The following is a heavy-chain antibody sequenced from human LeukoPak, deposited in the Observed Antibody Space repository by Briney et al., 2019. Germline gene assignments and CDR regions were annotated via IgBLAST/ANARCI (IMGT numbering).Heavy chain of an antibody. CDR3: AKLGLVARYYFDY. J-gene: IGHJ4*02. D-gene: IGHD5-12*01. CDR2: ISGSGGSP. CDR1: GFTFSSYT. Sequence: GGSLRLSCAASGFTFSSYTMSWVRQAPGKGLEWGSAISGSGGSPYYADSVKGRFTISRDNCKNTLYLQMNRLRAEDTAVYYCAKLGLVARYYFDYWGQGTLVTVSS. V-gene: IGHV3-23*01.